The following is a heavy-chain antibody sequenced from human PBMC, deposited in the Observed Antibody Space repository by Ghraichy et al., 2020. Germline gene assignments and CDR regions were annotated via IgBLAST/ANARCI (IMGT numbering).Heavy chain of an antibody. CDR3: ARGPRDSAFRWLLYSYYYGMDV. J-gene: IGHJ6*02. V-gene: IGHV3-7*01. CDR1: GFTFSSYW. Sequence: GGSLRLSCAASGFTFSSYWMSWVRQAPGKGLEWVANIKQDGSEKYYVDSVKGRFTISRDNAKNSLYLQMNSLRAEDTAVYYCARGPRDSAFRWLLYSYYYGMDVWGQGTTVTVSS. CDR2: IKQDGSEK. D-gene: IGHD3-3*01.